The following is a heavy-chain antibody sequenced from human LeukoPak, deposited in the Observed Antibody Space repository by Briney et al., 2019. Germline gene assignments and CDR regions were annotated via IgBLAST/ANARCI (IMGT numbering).Heavy chain of an antibody. J-gene: IGHJ4*02. CDR2: ISSSSSTI. Sequence: GGSLRLSCAASGFTFCSHSMNWVRQAPGKGLEWVSYISSSSSTIYYADSVKGRFTISRDNAENSLYLQMNSLRAEDTAVYYCARGAYYYEDWGQGTLVTVSS. D-gene: IGHD3-22*01. V-gene: IGHV3-48*01. CDR3: ARGAYYYED. CDR1: GFTFCSHS.